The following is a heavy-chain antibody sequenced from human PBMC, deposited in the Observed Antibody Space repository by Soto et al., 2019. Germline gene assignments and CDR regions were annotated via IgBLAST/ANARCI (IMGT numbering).Heavy chain of an antibody. Sequence: EVQLLESGGGLVQPGGSLRLSCAASGFTFSSYAMSWVRQAPGKGLEWVSAISGSGGSTYYADSVKGRFTISRDNSKNTLYLRMNRLRAEDTAVYYCANHLAAAGGGDWFEPWGHGTLVTVSS. V-gene: IGHV3-23*01. J-gene: IGHJ5*02. CDR1: GFTFSSYA. D-gene: IGHD6-13*01. CDR3: ANHLAAAGGGDWFEP. CDR2: ISGSGGST.